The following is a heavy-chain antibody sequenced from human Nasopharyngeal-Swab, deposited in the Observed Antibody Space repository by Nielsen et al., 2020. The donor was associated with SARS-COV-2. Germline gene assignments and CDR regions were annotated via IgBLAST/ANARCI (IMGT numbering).Heavy chain of an antibody. CDR1: GGSSRGYY. V-gene: IGHV4-34*01. CDR2: INHSGRT. Sequence: SSTLSLTFALYGGSSRGYYWSGSRKLPGKGLEWFEEINHSGRTNYNPSLKSGVTISVDTSKNQFSLKLSTVTAADTAVYYCARRDLGSSSWYGKWFDPWGQGTLVTVSS. J-gene: IGHJ5*02. D-gene: IGHD6-13*01. CDR3: ARRDLGSSSWYGKWFDP.